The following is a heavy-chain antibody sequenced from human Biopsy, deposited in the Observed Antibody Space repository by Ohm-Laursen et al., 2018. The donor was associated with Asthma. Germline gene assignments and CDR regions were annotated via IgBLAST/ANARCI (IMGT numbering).Heavy chain of an antibody. CDR1: DYIFPRYY. J-gene: IGHJ4*02. Sequence: SVKVSCKASDYIFPRYYISWVRQTPGQGLEWMGWINTNTGNPTYAQGFTGRFVFSLGTSVNTAHLQISSLKAEDTAVYFCARMISYYDEMRDPFFDYWGQGTLVTVSS. CDR2: INTNTGNP. V-gene: IGHV7-4-1*02. D-gene: IGHD3-16*01. CDR3: ARMISYYDEMRDPFFDY.